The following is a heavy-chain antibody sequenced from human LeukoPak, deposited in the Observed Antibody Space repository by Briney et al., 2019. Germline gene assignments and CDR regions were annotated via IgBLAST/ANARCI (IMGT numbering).Heavy chain of an antibody. J-gene: IGHJ6*03. CDR3: ARGPSNMVRGVIIYYYYYYMDV. V-gene: IGHV4-61*02. Sequence: SETLSLTCTVSGGSISSGSYYWSWIRQPAGKGLEWIGRIYTSGSTNYNPSLKSRVTISVDTSKNQFSLKLSSVTAADTAVYYCARGPSNMVRGVIIYYYYYYMDVWGKGTTVAISS. CDR1: GGSISSGSYY. CDR2: IYTSGST. D-gene: IGHD3-10*01.